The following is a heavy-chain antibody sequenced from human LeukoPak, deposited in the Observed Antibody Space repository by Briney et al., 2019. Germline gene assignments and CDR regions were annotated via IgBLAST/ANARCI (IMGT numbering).Heavy chain of an antibody. Sequence: NPSETLSLTCTVSGGSISSSSYYWGWIRQPPGKGLEWIGSIYYSGSTYYTPSLKSRVTISVDTSKNQFSLKLSSVTAADTAVYYCARHDYSSSWSPELNWFDPWGQGTLVTVSS. CDR2: IYYSGST. D-gene: IGHD6-13*01. CDR1: GGSISSSSYY. V-gene: IGHV4-39*01. J-gene: IGHJ5*02. CDR3: ARHDYSSSWSPELNWFDP.